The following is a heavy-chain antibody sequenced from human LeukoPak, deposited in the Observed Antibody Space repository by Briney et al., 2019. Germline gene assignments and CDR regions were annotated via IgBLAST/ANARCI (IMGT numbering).Heavy chain of an antibody. CDR1: GYSFTSYW. D-gene: IGHD1-26*01. J-gene: IGHJ4*02. V-gene: IGHV5-51*01. Sequence: GESLKISCKVSGYSFTSYWIAWVRQMPGKGPECMGIIDPGDSDTRYSPSFQGQVTISVDRSITTAFLHWSSLKASDTAIYYCAREYVGAFDLWGQGTLVTVSS. CDR3: AREYVGAFDL. CDR2: IDPGDSDT.